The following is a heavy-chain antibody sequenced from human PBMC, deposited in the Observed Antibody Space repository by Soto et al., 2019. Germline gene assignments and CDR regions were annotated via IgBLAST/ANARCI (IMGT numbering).Heavy chain of an antibody. CDR3: AHCPRFCSGAGCYYYYVMDV. CDR2: IYLDDDK. CDR1: GFSLNTTGVG. D-gene: IGHD2-15*01. J-gene: IGHJ6*04. V-gene: IGHV2-5*02. Sequence: QITLKASGPTLVKPTQTLTLTCTFSGFSLNTTGVGVGWIRQPPGKALEWLAFIYLDDDKRYSESLKSRLTITKNTSKNQVVLTMTNMDPVDTGTYYCAHCPRFCSGAGCYYYYVMDVWGKGTTVTVSP.